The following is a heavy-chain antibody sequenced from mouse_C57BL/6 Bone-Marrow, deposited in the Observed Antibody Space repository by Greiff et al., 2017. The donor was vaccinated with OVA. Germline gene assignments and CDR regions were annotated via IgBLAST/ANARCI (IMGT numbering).Heavy chain of an antibody. CDR2: INPSSGYT. J-gene: IGHJ2*01. CDR1: GYTFTSYT. V-gene: IGHV1-4*01. D-gene: IGHD2-3*01. Sequence: QVQLQQSGAELARPGASVKMSCKASGYTFTSYTMHWVKQRPGQGLEWIGYINPSSGYTKYNQKFKDKATLTADKSSSTAYLQLSSLTSEDSAVYFCARHEDGYYASYFDYWGQGTTLTVSS. CDR3: ARHEDGYYASYFDY.